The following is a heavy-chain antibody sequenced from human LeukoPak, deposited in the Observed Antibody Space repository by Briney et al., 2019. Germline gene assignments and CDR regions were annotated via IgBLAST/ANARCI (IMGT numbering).Heavy chain of an antibody. CDR3: ARGLESSGWYGMDV. D-gene: IGHD6-19*01. Sequence: WASVKVSCKTSGYTFSGHYIHWVRQAPGQGLEWLGIINTSGATTRYGQNFKGRVTATRDTSTSTVYMEMSSLNSEDTAVYYCARGLESSGWYGMDVWGQGTTIIVSS. V-gene: IGHV1-46*01. CDR2: INTSGATT. CDR1: GYTFSGHY. J-gene: IGHJ6*02.